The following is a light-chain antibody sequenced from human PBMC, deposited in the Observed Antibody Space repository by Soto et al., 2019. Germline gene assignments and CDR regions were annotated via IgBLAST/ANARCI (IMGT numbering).Light chain of an antibody. J-gene: IGKJ1*01. CDR2: DAS. V-gene: IGKV1-5*01. CDR3: EQYETFSWT. CDR1: QSVSGW. Sequence: DIQMTQSPSTLSASVGDTVTVTCRASQSVSGWLAWYQQKPGEAPKLLIYDASALPRAVPSRFSGSGSETKFTLTIASLQPDDFATYYGEQYETFSWTFGRGTKVEI.